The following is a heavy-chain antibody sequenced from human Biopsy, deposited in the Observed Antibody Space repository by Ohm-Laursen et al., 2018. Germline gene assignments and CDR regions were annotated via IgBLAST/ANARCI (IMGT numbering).Heavy chain of an antibody. Sequence: SLRLSCAAFGFTFSSYSMNWVRQAPGKGLEWVSSISTSSTYIYYADSVKGRLTISRDDPKNTLYLQMNSLRAEDTAVYYCAREGDDSSGYTPHYFDYWGQGTLVTVSS. CDR1: GFTFSSYS. CDR3: AREGDDSSGYTPHYFDY. D-gene: IGHD3-22*01. CDR2: ISTSSTYI. V-gene: IGHV3-21*01. J-gene: IGHJ4*02.